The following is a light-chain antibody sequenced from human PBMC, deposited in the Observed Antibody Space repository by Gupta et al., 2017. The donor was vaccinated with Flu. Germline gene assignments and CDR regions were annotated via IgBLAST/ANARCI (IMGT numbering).Light chain of an antibody. Sequence: SYVLTQPPSVSVAPGQTARITCRGNNIGRETVHWYQQKPGQAPVLVVCDDRDRPSGIPDRFSGSNSGDTATLTISRVEAGDEADYYCQMWDTSSDHWVFGGGTMLTVL. CDR1: NIGRET. J-gene: IGLJ3*02. V-gene: IGLV3-21*02. CDR3: QMWDTSSDHWV. CDR2: DDR.